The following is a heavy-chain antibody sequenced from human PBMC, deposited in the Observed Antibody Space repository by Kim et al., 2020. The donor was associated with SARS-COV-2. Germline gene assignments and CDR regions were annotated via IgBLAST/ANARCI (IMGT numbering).Heavy chain of an antibody. J-gene: IGHJ3*02. D-gene: IGHD3-22*01. CDR2: IDPGDSYT. Sequence: GESLKISCKGSGYSFSSYWISWVRQMPGKGLEWMGRIDPGDSYTNYSPSFQGHVTISADKSISTAYLQWSSLKASDTAMYYCARHGRYYDSSGYPRNDAFDISGQGTMVTVSS. CDR3: ARHGRYYDSSGYPRNDAFDI. V-gene: IGHV5-10-1*01. CDR1: GYSFSSYW.